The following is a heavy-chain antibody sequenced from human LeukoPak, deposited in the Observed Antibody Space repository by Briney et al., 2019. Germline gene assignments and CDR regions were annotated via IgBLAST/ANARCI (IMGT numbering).Heavy chain of an antibody. Sequence: ASVKVSCKASGYTFTSHGISWVRQAPGQGLEWMGWISDYNGQTEYSEKLQGRVTMTTDTSTSTAYMELRSLTFDDTAVYYCARDIAVSQFDYWGQGTLVTVSS. J-gene: IGHJ4*02. CDR2: ISDYNGQT. D-gene: IGHD1-14*01. V-gene: IGHV1-18*01. CDR1: GYTFTSHG. CDR3: ARDIAVSQFDY.